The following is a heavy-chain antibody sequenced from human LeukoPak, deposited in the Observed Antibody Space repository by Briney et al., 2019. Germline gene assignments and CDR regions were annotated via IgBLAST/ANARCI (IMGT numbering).Heavy chain of an antibody. Sequence: GPVKVSCKASGYTVTGHYLHWVRQAPGQGLEWMGWINPNSGATNYAQKFQGRVTMTRDTSINTAYMELHSLTSDDTAMYYCAKDAYSGFSSSYNMDSWGQGTLVTVSS. D-gene: IGHD5-18*01. V-gene: IGHV1-2*02. CDR1: GYTVTGHY. J-gene: IGHJ4*02. CDR3: AKDAYSGFSSSYNMDS. CDR2: INPNSGAT.